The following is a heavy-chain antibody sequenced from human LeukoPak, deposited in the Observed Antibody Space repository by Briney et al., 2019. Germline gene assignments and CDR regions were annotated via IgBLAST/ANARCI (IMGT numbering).Heavy chain of an antibody. CDR1: GGSLSSYY. D-gene: IGHD4-17*01. CDR2: IYTSGST. V-gene: IGHV4-4*07. Sequence: SETLSLTSTVSGGSLSSYYWSSIPQPAGNGLEWIWRIYTSGSTNYNPSLKSRVTMSVDTSKNQFSLKLSSVTAADTAGYYCASNYHGDYYFDYWGQGTLVTVSS. J-gene: IGHJ4*02. CDR3: ASNYHGDYYFDY.